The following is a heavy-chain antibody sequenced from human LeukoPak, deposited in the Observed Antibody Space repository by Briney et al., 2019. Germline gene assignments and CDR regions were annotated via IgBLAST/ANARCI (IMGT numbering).Heavy chain of an antibody. CDR3: ARDQGFLEWLGAFDI. D-gene: IGHD3-3*01. Sequence: SVKVSCKASGGTFSSYAISWARQAPGQGLEWMGGIIPIFGTANYAQKFQGRVTITADESTSTAYMELSSLRSEDTAVYYCARDQGFLEWLGAFDIWGQGTMVTVSS. CDR2: IIPIFGTA. CDR1: GGTFSSYA. V-gene: IGHV1-69*13. J-gene: IGHJ3*02.